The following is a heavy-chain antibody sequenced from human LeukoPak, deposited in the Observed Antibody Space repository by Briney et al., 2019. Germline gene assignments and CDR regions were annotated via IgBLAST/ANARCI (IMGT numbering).Heavy chain of an antibody. D-gene: IGHD3-10*01. J-gene: IGHJ4*02. CDR3: ARDDGSGSYYCDY. CDR1: GFTFSSYS. Sequence: GGSLRLSCAASGFTFSSYSMNWVRQAPGKGLXXXXSISSSSSYIYYADSVKGRFTISRDNAKNSLYLQMNSLRAEDTAVYYCARDDGSGSYYCDYWGQGTLVTVSS. V-gene: IGHV3-21*01. CDR2: ISSSSSYI.